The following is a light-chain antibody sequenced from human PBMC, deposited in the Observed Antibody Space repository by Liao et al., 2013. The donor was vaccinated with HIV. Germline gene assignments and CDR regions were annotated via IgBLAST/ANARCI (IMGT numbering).Light chain of an antibody. CDR1: KLGDKY. V-gene: IGLV3-1*01. CDR3: QAWDSNTAV. CDR2: QDT. Sequence: SYELTQPPSVSVSPGQTASIPCSGDKLGDKYACWYQQKPGQSPLLVIYQDTKRPSGIPVRFSGSFSGNTATLTISETQPVDEADYFCQAWDSNTAVFGPGTKVTVL. J-gene: IGLJ1*01.